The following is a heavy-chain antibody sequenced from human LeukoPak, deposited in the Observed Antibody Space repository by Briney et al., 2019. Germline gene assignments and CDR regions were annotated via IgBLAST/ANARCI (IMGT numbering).Heavy chain of an antibody. J-gene: IGHJ6*02. CDR2: IIPMLGTV. D-gene: IGHD1-26*01. CDR3: ARDQKVGATPYFGMDV. CDR1: GATFSSYA. Sequence: SVKVSCKASGATFSSYASNWVRQAPGQGLEWMGRIIPMLGTVNYAQKFQGRVTIIADKFTSTAYMELSSLRSEDTAVYYCARDQKVGATPYFGMDVWGQGTTVTVSS. V-gene: IGHV1-69*04.